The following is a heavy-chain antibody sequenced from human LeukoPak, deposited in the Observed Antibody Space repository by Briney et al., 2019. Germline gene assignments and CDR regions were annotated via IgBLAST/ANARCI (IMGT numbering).Heavy chain of an antibody. V-gene: IGHV3-21*01. CDR3: VRDNLGSYGNI. CDR1: GFTFSSYN. CDR2: ITSSSNYI. D-gene: IGHD1-26*01. J-gene: IGHJ4*02. Sequence: GGSLRLSCAASGFTFSSYNMNWVRQAPGKGLEGVASITSSSNYIYYADSVRGRFTISRDNSNNSLYLQTNSLRAEDTAVYYCVRDNLGSYGNIWGQGTLVTVSS.